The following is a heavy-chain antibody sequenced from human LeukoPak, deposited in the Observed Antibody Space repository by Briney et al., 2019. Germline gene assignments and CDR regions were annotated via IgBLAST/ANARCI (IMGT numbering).Heavy chain of an antibody. CDR2: IHYSGTI. CDR1: GGSITNDY. J-gene: IGHJ4*02. D-gene: IGHD3-16*01. CDR3: ATSYDHGWLIGS. V-gene: IGHV4-59*01. Sequence: SETLSLTCTVSGGSITNDYWNWIRQSSGKQLEWIGSIHYSGTINYGLSLKSRITISLDTSKNQFSLKLSSVTAADTAMYYCATSYDHGWLIGSWGQGTLVTVSS.